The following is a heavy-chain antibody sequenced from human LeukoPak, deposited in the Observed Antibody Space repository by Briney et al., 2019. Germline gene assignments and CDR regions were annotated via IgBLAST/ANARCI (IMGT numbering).Heavy chain of an antibody. CDR2: ISSSGSTI. Sequence: GGSLRLSCAASGFTFRTYGMSWVRQAPGKGLEWVSYISSSGSTIFYADSVKGRFTISRDNAKNSLYLQMNSLRAEDTAVYYCAREVLRYFDWLSQVSSLDYWGQGTLVTVSS. D-gene: IGHD3-9*01. CDR3: AREVLRYFDWLSQVSSLDY. V-gene: IGHV3-48*04. J-gene: IGHJ4*02. CDR1: GFTFRTYG.